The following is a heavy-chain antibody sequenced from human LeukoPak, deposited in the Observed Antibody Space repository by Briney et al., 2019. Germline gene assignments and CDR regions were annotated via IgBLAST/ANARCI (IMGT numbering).Heavy chain of an antibody. J-gene: IGHJ5*02. CDR1: GFTFSDTW. V-gene: IGHV3-7*03. Sequence: GGSLRLSCVGSGFTFSDTWMSWVRQAPGKGPEWVASIKKDGSQKYYVDSVKGRFTISRDNAQNSLYLQMNSLGVEDAAMYSCARVGWELRNLHFDPWGQGTLVTVSS. D-gene: IGHD1-7*01. CDR2: IKKDGSQK. CDR3: ARVGWELRNLHFDP.